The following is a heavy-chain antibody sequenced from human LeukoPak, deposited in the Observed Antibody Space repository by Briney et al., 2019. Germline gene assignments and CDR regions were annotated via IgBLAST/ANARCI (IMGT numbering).Heavy chain of an antibody. V-gene: IGHV3-7*01. Sequence: GGSLRLSCADSGFTFSAYWMSWVRQAPGKGLEWVANIKDDGSDKYYVDSVKGRFTISRDNAKNSLYLQMNSLRDDDTAVYYCARAAGGTSRDYWGQGTLVTVSS. CDR2: IKDDGSDK. CDR3: ARAAGGTSRDY. J-gene: IGHJ4*02. D-gene: IGHD1-26*01. CDR1: GFTFSAYW.